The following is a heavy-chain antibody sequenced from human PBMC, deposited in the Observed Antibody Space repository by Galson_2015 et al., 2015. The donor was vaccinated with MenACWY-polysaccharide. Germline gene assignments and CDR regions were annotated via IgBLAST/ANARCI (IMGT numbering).Heavy chain of an antibody. D-gene: IGHD2-2*01. J-gene: IGHJ6*03. CDR1: GDSVSSDSAA. CDR2: TYYRSKWNN. Sequence: CAISGDSVSSDSAAWNWIRESPSRGLEWLGRTYYRSKWNNDYAVSVESRITITPDTSNNQVSLQLLSVTPEDTGVYFCAREPKQLPAPYSYYFFMDVWGKGTAVTVSS. CDR3: AREPKQLPAPYSYYFFMDV. V-gene: IGHV6-1*01.